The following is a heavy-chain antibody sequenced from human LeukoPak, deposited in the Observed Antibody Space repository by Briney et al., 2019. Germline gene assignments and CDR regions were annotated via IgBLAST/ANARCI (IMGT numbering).Heavy chain of an antibody. CDR2: INEDGSDK. Sequence: GGSLRLSCAASGFTFSTYWMSWVRQAPGKGLEWVANINEDGSDKYYVDSVKGRFTISRDNAENSLYLQMNSLRADDAAVYYCARGVGGGSDYWGQGTLVTVSS. CDR1: GFTFSTYW. J-gene: IGHJ4*02. V-gene: IGHV3-7*02. D-gene: IGHD1-26*01. CDR3: ARGVGGGSDY.